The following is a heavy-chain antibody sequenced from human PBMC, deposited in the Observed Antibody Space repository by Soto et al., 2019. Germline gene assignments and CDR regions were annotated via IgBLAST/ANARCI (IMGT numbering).Heavy chain of an antibody. Sequence: GGSLRLSCTASGFTFGDYAMSWFRQAPGKGLEWVGFIRSKAYGGTTEYAASVKGRFTISRDDSKSIAYLQMNSLKTEDTAVYYCTRVVGREYSSSQDYYYYMDVWGKGTTVTVSS. CDR3: TRVVGREYSSSQDYYYYMDV. J-gene: IGHJ6*03. D-gene: IGHD6-6*01. CDR2: IRSKAYGGTT. V-gene: IGHV3-49*03. CDR1: GFTFGDYA.